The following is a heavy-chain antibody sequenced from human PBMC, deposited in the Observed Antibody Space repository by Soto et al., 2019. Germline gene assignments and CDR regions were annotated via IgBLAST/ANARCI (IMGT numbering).Heavy chain of an antibody. J-gene: IGHJ4*02. CDR1: RGTFSTTA. V-gene: IGHV1-69*01. CDR2: IIPIFGAP. D-gene: IGHD5-18*01. Sequence: QVQLVQSGAEVKKPGSSVKVSCTASRGTFSTTAFTWVRQAPGQGLERMGGIIPIFGAPNSAQKFQGRLKISADDSASKAYMELNTLTSEDTAVYYCATPAEPLDTAMLKGLAHWGQGTLVTVSS. CDR3: ATPAEPLDTAMLKGLAH.